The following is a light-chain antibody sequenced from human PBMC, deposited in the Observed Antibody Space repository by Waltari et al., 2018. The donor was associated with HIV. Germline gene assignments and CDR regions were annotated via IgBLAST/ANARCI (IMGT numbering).Light chain of an antibody. Sequence: QSVLTHPPSVSATPGQKVTISCSGSTSNIGNNLVPWYQHIPGTAPKLLIYDNDERPSGIPDRFSGSKSGTSATLGITGLQTGDEADYYCATWDSSLNGVLFGGGTKLTAL. CDR2: DND. V-gene: IGLV1-51*01. J-gene: IGLJ2*01. CDR3: ATWDSSLNGVL. CDR1: TSNIGNNL.